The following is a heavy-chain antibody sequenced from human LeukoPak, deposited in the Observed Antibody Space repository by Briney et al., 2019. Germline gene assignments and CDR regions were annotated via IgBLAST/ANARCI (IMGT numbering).Heavy chain of an antibody. D-gene: IGHD6-19*01. CDR3: ARIYSGWYLDY. Sequence: PSETLSLTCTVSGGSISSYYWSWIRQPPGKRLECIGYIYYSGSTNYNPSLKSRATISVDTSKNQFSLKLSSVTAADTAVYYCARIYSGWYLDYWGQGTLVTVSS. J-gene: IGHJ4*02. V-gene: IGHV4-59*01. CDR1: GGSISSYY. CDR2: IYYSGST.